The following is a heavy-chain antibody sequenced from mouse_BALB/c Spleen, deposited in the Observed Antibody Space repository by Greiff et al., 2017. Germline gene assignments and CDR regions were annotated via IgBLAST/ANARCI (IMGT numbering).Heavy chain of an antibody. J-gene: IGHJ4*01. D-gene: IGHD2-1*01. CDR2: INSNGGST. CDR3: ARDRIYYGNYDAMDY. V-gene: IGHV5-6-3*01. CDR1: GFTFSSYG. Sequence: DVHLVESGGGLVQPGGSLKLSCAASGFTFSSYGMSWVRQTPDKRLELVATINSNGGSTYYPDSVKGRFTISRDNAKNTLYLQMSSLKSEDTAMYYCARDRIYYGNYDAMDYWGQGTSVTVSS.